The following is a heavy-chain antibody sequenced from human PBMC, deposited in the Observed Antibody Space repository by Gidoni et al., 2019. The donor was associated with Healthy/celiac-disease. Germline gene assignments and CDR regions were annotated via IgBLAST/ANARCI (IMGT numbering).Heavy chain of an antibody. Sequence: QVKLQESGPGLVKPSETLYLTSAVYGYSISSGYYWGWIRQPPGRGLEWIGSIYHRGSPYYNPSLKSRVTISVDTSKIQFSLMLISVPAADTAVYYCARATAAAAPYFDYWGQGTLVTVSS. J-gene: IGHJ4*02. CDR1: GYSISSGYY. D-gene: IGHD6-13*01. CDR3: ARATAAAAPYFDY. V-gene: IGHV4-38-2*01. CDR2: IYHRGSP.